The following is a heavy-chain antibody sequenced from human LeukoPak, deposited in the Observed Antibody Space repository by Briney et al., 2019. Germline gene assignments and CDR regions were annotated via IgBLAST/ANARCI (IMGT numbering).Heavy chain of an antibody. V-gene: IGHV3-48*01. Sequence: GGSLRLSCAASGFTFSSYSMNWVRQAPGKGLEWVSYISSSSSTIFYADSVKGRFTISRDNAKNSLYLQMNSLRAEDTAVYYCARDMNVWADITWWFDPWGQGTLVTVSS. CDR1: GFTFSSYS. CDR2: ISSSSSTI. CDR3: ARDMNVWADITWWFDP. J-gene: IGHJ5*02. D-gene: IGHD3-16*01.